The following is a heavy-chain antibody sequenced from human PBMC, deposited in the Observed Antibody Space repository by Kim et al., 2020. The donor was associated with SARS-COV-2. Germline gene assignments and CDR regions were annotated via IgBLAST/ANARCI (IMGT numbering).Heavy chain of an antibody. CDR1: GGSFSGYY. Sequence: SETLSLTCAVYGGSFSGYYWSWIRQPPGKGLEWIGEINHSGSTNYNPSLKSRVTISVDTSNNQISLKLSSVTAADTAVNYLARIPLLLWFGELVRAKYYGTDVWGQGTTVTVSS. CDR2: INHSGST. J-gene: IGHJ6*02. V-gene: IGHV4-34*01. CDR3: ARIPLLLWFGELVRAKYYGTDV. D-gene: IGHD3-10*01.